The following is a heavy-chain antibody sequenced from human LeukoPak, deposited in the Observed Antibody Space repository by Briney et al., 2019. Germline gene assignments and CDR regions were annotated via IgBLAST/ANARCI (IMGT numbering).Heavy chain of an antibody. CDR3: ARVGDEPYYDFWSGYYGY. D-gene: IGHD3-3*01. CDR1: GYTFTSYD. CDR2: INPNSGGT. Sequence: ASVKVSCKASGYTFTSYDINWVRQATGQGLEWMGWINPNSGGTNYAQKFQGRVTMTRDTSISTAYMELSRLRSDDTAVYYCARVGDEPYYDFWSGYYGYWGQGTLVTVSS. V-gene: IGHV1-2*02. J-gene: IGHJ4*02.